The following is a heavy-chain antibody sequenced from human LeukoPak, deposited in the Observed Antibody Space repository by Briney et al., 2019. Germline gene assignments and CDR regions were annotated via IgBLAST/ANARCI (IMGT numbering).Heavy chain of an antibody. CDR3: ARGTNSAFDP. CDR1: GFTFSTSA. CDR2: ISNDEKNK. D-gene: IGHD1-7*01. V-gene: IGHV3-30*04. Sequence: GGSLRLSCVASGFTFSTSAMHWVRQAPGKGLEWVALISNDEKNKYYLDSVKGRFTISRDNSKNSLYLQMNSLRAEDTAVYYCARGTNSAFDPWGQGTLVTVSS. J-gene: IGHJ5*02.